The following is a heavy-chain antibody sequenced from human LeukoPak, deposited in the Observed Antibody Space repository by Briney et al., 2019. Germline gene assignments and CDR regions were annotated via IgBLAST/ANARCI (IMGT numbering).Heavy chain of an antibody. CDR3: VRGDGYNGFDY. J-gene: IGHJ4*02. CDR2: ISNDGNTL. Sequence: GGSLRLSCAAPGFTFSDYYMNWVRQAPGKGLEWVSFISNDGNTLYYADSVRGRFTISSDNAKNSLYLQMSSLRAEDTAVYYCVRGDGYNGFDYWGQGTLVTVSS. D-gene: IGHD5-24*01. V-gene: IGHV3-11*01. CDR1: GFTFSDYY.